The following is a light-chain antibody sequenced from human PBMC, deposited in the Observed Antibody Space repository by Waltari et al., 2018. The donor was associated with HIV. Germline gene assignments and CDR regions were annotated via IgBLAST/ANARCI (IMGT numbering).Light chain of an antibody. Sequence: QSVLTQPPSASGTPGQRGTISCSGRRPQTGSNTVNWYQQSPGTAPKLLIYSNNQRPSWVPDRFSGSKSGTSASLAISGLQSEDEADYYCAVWDDSLNGWVFGGGTKLTVL. V-gene: IGLV1-44*01. CDR3: AVWDDSLNGWV. CDR2: SNN. CDR1: RPQTGSNT. J-gene: IGLJ3*02.